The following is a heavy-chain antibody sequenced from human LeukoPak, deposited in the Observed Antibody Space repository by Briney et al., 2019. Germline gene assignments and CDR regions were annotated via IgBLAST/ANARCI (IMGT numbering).Heavy chain of an antibody. Sequence: PSETLSLTCTVSGDSISGSSDYWGWIRQPPGKGLEWIGSIYYSGSTYYNPSLKSRVTISVDTSKNQFSLKLSSVTAADTAVYYCARDRVSGSYDTVYFDYWGQGTLVTVSS. CDR1: GDSISGSSDY. V-gene: IGHV4-39*07. J-gene: IGHJ4*02. CDR2: IYYSGST. D-gene: IGHD1-26*01. CDR3: ARDRVSGSYDTVYFDY.